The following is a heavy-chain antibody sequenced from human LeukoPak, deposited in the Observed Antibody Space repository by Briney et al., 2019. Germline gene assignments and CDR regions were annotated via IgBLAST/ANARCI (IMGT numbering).Heavy chain of an antibody. CDR1: GFTFSSYS. J-gene: IGHJ6*03. Sequence: GGSLRLSCAASGFTFSSYSMNWVRQAPGKGLEWVSSISSSSSYIYYADSVKGRFTISRDNAKNSLYLQMNSLRAEDTAVYYCARAPSTGLWFGGFLYMDVWGKGTTVTVSS. D-gene: IGHD3-10*01. V-gene: IGHV3-21*01. CDR2: ISSSSSYI. CDR3: ARAPSTGLWFGGFLYMDV.